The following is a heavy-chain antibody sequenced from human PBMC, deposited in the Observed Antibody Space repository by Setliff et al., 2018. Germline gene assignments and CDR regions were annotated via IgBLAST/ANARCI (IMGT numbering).Heavy chain of an antibody. D-gene: IGHD3-10*01. Sequence: ASLKVSCKVSGYTLTELSMHWVRQAPGKGLEWMGGFDPEDGETIYAQKFQGRVTMTEDTSTDTAYMELSSLRSEDTAVYYCATGGLLWFGELSGGAFDIWGQGTMVTVSS. CDR2: FDPEDGET. CDR1: GYTLTELS. J-gene: IGHJ3*02. CDR3: ATGGLLWFGELSGGAFDI. V-gene: IGHV1-24*01.